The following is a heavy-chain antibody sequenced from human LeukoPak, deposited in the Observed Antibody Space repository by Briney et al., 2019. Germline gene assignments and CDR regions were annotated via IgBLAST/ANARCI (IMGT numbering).Heavy chain of an antibody. Sequence: GGSLRLSCAASGITFSSNHMTWVRQAPGKGLEWVSVIYDGGSTAYADSVKGRFIISRDNSKNTLYLQMNSLRGEDTAVYYCARFYGVPGGWFDPWGQGTLVTVSS. CDR1: GITFSSNH. CDR3: ARFYGVPGGWFDP. D-gene: IGHD4-17*01. J-gene: IGHJ5*02. V-gene: IGHV3-66*01. CDR2: IYDGGST.